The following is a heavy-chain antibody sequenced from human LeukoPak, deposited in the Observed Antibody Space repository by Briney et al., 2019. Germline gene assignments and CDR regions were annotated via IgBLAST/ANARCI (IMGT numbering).Heavy chain of an antibody. V-gene: IGHV4-59*12. CDR2: IYYSGST. CDR1: GGSISSYY. D-gene: IGHD3-3*01. J-gene: IGHJ4*02. CDR3: ARGPAIDFWSGYYGTFDY. Sequence: SETLSLTCTVSGGSISSYYWSWIRQPPGKGLEWIGYIYYSGSTNYNPSLKSRVTISVDTSKNQFSLKLSSVTAADTAVYYCARGPAIDFWSGYYGTFDYWGQGTLVTVSS.